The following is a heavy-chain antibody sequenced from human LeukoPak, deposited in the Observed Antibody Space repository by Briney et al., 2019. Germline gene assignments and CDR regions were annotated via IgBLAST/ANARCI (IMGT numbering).Heavy chain of an antibody. CDR2: IYFSGST. J-gene: IGHJ5*01. V-gene: IGHV4-39*01. Sequence: PSETLSITCTISGDTIKRVLDYWVWVRQAPGRRLEWIGSIYFSGSTHFNPSLKSRLDMSVDTSNNQLSLRLHSVTAEDTAVYFCARNSSRDCGGANCFPGGWLATWGHGLLVTVSS. CDR3: ARNSSRDCGGANCFPGGWLAT. CDR1: GDTIKRVLDY. D-gene: IGHD4/OR15-4a*01.